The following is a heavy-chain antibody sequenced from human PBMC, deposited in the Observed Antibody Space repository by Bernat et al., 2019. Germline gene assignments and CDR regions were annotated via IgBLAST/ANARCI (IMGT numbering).Heavy chain of an antibody. CDR3: ASMVTTTYYFEY. Sequence: EVQLVESGGGLVKPGGSLRLSCAASGFTFSSYSMNWVRQAPGKVLEWVSSISSSSSYIYYADSVKGRFTNTRDNAKNSLYLQMNSLRAEDTAVYYCASMVTTTYYFEYWGQGTLVTVSS. J-gene: IGHJ4*02. CDR2: ISSSSSYI. CDR1: GFTFSSYS. D-gene: IGHD4-11*01. V-gene: IGHV3-21*01.